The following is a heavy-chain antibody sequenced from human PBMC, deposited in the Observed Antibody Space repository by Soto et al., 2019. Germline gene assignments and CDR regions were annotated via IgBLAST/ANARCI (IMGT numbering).Heavy chain of an antibody. J-gene: IGHJ3*02. D-gene: IGHD5-18*01. CDR2: IIPIFGTA. CDR1: GGTFSSYA. CDR3: ARKGGYSSGDDAFDI. Sequence: AAVKVSCKASGGTFSSYAISWVRQAPGQGLEWMGGIIPIFGTANYAQKFQGSVTITAAXXXSXXXMXLXXLRXEXTAVYYCARKGGYSSGDDAFDIWGQGTMVTVSS. V-gene: IGHV1-69*13.